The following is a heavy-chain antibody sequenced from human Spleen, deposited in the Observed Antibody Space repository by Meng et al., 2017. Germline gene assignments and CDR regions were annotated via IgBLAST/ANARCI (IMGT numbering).Heavy chain of an antibody. CDR1: GGSISHYY. D-gene: IGHD3-22*01. CDR3: ARIGDTYYYDSSGYSASYYFDS. Sequence: SETLSLTCSVSGGSISHYYWSWIRQPPGEGLEWIGYIYYSGSTNYSPSLKSRVTISVDTSRNQISLRLGSVSAADTAVYYCARIGDTYYYDSSGYSASYYFDSWGQGTLVTVSS. V-gene: IGHV4-59*01. CDR2: IYYSGST. J-gene: IGHJ4*02.